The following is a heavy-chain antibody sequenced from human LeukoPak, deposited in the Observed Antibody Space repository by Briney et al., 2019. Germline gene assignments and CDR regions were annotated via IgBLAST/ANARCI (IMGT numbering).Heavy chain of an antibody. D-gene: IGHD2-21*02. CDR2: MNPNSGNT. CDR3: ARGGAYCGSDCYPYSAC. Sequence: GASVKVSCKSSGYTFTSYDINLVRQATGRGLEWMGCMNPNSGNTGYAQKFQGRVTMTRNTSISTAYMELSSLRSEDTAVYDCARGGAYCGSDCYPYSACWGQGTLVTVSS. V-gene: IGHV1-8*01. CDR1: GYTFTSYD. J-gene: IGHJ4*02.